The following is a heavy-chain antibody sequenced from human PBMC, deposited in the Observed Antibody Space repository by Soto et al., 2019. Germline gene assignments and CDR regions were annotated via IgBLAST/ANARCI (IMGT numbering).Heavy chain of an antibody. J-gene: IGHJ4*02. D-gene: IGHD2-15*01. CDR1: GFTFSNYA. CDR2: ISASGAST. CDR3: AKACGGTCYFPVY. V-gene: IGHV3-23*01. Sequence: GGSLRLSCTTSGFTFSNYAMNWVRQAPGKGLEWVSGISASGASTYNADSVRGRFTISRDNSRNTLYLQMGSLRAEDTAIYYCAKACGGTCYFPVYWGQGSLVTVSS.